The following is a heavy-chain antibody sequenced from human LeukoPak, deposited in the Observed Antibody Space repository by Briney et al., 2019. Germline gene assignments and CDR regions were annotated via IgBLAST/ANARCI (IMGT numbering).Heavy chain of an antibody. CDR3: ARYPLSYSGNWHYYFDY. D-gene: IGHD6-13*01. CDR2: ISAYNGNT. J-gene: IGHJ4*02. Sequence: GASVKVSCKASGYIFTSYAINWVRQAPGQGLEWMGWISAYNGNTNYAQNLQDRVFMNTDTSTSTAYMELRSLRSDDTAVYYCARYPLSYSGNWHYYFDYWGQGTLVTVSS. CDR1: GYIFTSYA. V-gene: IGHV1-18*01.